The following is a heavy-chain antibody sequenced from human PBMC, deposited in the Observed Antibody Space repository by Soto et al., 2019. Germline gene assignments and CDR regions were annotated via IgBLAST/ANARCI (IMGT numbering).Heavy chain of an antibody. D-gene: IGHD5-12*01. CDR2: IIPIFGTA. CDR1: GGTFSSYA. J-gene: IGHJ4*02. V-gene: IGHV1-69*13. CDR3: ARVGGYSGYDWWYYFDY. Sequence: SLKVSCKASGGTFSSYAISWVRQAPGQGLEWMGGIIPIFGTANYAQKFQGRVTITADESTSTAYMELSSLRSEDTAVYYCARVGGYSGYDWWYYFDYWGQGTLVTVSS.